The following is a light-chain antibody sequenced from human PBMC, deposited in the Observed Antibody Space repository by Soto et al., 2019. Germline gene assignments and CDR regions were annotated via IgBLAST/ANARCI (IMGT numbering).Light chain of an antibody. CDR1: SSDVGDYNY. CDR3: CSYAGSYTWV. Sequence: QSALTQPRSVSGSPGQSVTISCTGTSSDVGDYNYVSWYQQHPGQAPKLLIYAVNMRPSGVPDRFSGSKSGNTASLTISGLQAEDEADYSCCSYAGSYTWVFVGGTKFTVL. J-gene: IGLJ3*02. CDR2: AVN. V-gene: IGLV2-11*01.